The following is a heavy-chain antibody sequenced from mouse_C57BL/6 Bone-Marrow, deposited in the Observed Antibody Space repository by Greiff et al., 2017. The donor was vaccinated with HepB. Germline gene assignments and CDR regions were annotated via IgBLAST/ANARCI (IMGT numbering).Heavy chain of an antibody. V-gene: IGHV2-6*01. J-gene: IGHJ3*01. CDR3: ASRDIYYGYDGFAY. CDR2: IWGVGST. D-gene: IGHD2-2*01. Sequence: VKLVESGPGLVAPSQSLSITCTVSGFSLTSYGVGWVRQSPGKGLEWLGVIWGVGSTNYNSALKSRLSISKDNSKSQVFLKMNSLQTDDTAMYYCASRDIYYGYDGFAYWGQGTLVTVSA. CDR1: GFSLTSYG.